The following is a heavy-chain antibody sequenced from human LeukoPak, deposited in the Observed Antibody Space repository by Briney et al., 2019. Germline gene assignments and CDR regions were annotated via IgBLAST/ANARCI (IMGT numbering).Heavy chain of an antibody. J-gene: IGHJ4*02. D-gene: IGHD6-6*01. CDR1: GFTFSVSA. Sequence: GSLRLSCAASGFTFSVSAMYWVRQASGKGLEWIGRIRNKANNYATAYAASVKGRFTISREDSKNTVYLQMNSLKTEDTAVYYCTYTSSSGVVYWGQGTLVTVSS. CDR3: TYTSSSGVVY. CDR2: IRNKANNYAT. V-gene: IGHV3-73*01.